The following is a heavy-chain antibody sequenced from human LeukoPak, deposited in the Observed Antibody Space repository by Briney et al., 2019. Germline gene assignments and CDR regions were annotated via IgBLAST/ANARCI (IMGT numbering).Heavy chain of an antibody. Sequence: SETLSLTCTVSGGSISSGSYYWSWIRQPAGKGLEWIGRIYTSGSTNYNPSLKSRVTISVDTSKNQFSLKLSSVTAADTAVYYCARDGYYDDAFDIWGQGTMVTVSS. CDR3: ARDGYYDDAFDI. J-gene: IGHJ3*02. V-gene: IGHV4-61*02. CDR1: GGSISSGSYY. CDR2: IYTSGST. D-gene: IGHD3-22*01.